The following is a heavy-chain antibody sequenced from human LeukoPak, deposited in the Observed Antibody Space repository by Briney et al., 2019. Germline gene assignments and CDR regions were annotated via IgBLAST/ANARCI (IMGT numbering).Heavy chain of an antibody. CDR2: INHSGST. CDR3: ARGIGSGSYFRYYYYMDV. CDR1: GFTFSSYE. J-gene: IGHJ6*03. D-gene: IGHD3-10*01. Sequence: GSLRLSCAASGFTFSSYEMNWVRQPPGKGQEWMGEINHSGSTNYNPSLKSQVTISVDTSKNQFSLKLSSVTAADTAVYYCARGIGSGSYFRYYYYMDVWGKGTTVTVSS. V-gene: IGHV4-34*01.